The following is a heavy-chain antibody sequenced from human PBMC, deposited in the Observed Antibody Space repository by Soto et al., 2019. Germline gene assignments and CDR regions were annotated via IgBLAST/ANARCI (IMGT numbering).Heavy chain of an antibody. CDR1: GYTFTVYY. Sequence: ASVKVSCKASGYTFTVYYMHWVRQAPGQGLEWMGWINPKSGGTMYPQKFQGRVTMTWDTSISTAYMALTRLRSDDTAVYYCARDLAKGGGSAGFDYWGQGTLVTVSS. V-gene: IGHV1-2*02. CDR3: ARDLAKGGGSAGFDY. D-gene: IGHD1-26*01. CDR2: INPKSGGT. J-gene: IGHJ4*02.